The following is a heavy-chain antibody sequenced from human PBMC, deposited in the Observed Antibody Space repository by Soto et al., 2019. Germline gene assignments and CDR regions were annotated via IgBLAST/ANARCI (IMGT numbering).Heavy chain of an antibody. Sequence: SETLSLTCAVYGGSFSGYYWSWIRQPPGKGLEWIGEINHSGSTNYNPSLKSRVTISVDTSKNQFSLKLSSVTAADTAVYYCARGRFGELLYASWFDPWGQGTLVTVSS. V-gene: IGHV4-34*01. D-gene: IGHD3-10*01. J-gene: IGHJ5*02. CDR3: ARGRFGELLYASWFDP. CDR1: GGSFSGYY. CDR2: INHSGST.